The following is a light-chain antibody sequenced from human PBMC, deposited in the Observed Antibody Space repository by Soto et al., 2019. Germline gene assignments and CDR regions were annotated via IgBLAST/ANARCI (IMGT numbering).Light chain of an antibody. CDR2: AAS. CDR3: QQSNSFPWT. J-gene: IGKJ1*01. Sequence: DIQMTQSPSSLSASVGDRVTITCRARQTISNYLNWYQQKPGQAPNLLIYAASSLQSGVPSRFSGSGSGTDFTLTISGLEPEDFAVYYCQQSNSFPWTFGQGTTVE. V-gene: IGKV1-39*01. CDR1: QTISNY.